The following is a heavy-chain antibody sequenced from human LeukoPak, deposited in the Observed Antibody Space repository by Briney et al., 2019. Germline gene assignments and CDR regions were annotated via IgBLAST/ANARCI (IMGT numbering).Heavy chain of an antibody. D-gene: IGHD1-26*01. CDR1: GFTFSNYA. Sequence: GGSLRLSCAASGFTFSNYAMHWVRQTPGKGLVWVAIISFDGNNKYYADSVKGRFAISRDSSKNTLYLQMNSLRAEDTAVYYCARGGSPPEALGDAFDIWGQGTMVTVSS. CDR2: ISFDGNNK. V-gene: IGHV3-30*03. CDR3: ARGGSPPEALGDAFDI. J-gene: IGHJ3*02.